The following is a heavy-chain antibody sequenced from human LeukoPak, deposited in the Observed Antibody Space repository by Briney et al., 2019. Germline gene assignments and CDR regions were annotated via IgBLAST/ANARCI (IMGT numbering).Heavy chain of an antibody. D-gene: IGHD3-10*01. CDR1: GGSITGSNYY. CDR3: ARMLRGGVCFDY. Sequence: SETLSLTCTVSGGSITGSNYYWGWIRQPPGKGLEWIGTIYYSGSTYYHSSLKSRVTISVDTSKNQFSLKLSSVTAADTAIYDCARMLRGGVCFDYWGQGTLVTVSS. V-gene: IGHV4-39*07. J-gene: IGHJ4*02. CDR2: IYYSGST.